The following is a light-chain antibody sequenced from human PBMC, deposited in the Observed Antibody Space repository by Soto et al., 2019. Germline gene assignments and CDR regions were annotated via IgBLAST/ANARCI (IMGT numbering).Light chain of an antibody. CDR3: QQYGISPPT. J-gene: IGKJ1*01. V-gene: IGKV3-20*01. CDR1: QSVSTNY. CDR2: GAS. Sequence: EIVLTQSPGTLSLSPGERATLSCRASQSVSTNYLAWYQRKPGQAPRLLIYGASSRATGIPDRFSGSGSGTDFTLTITRLEPEDFSVYYCQQYGISPPTFGQGTKVETK.